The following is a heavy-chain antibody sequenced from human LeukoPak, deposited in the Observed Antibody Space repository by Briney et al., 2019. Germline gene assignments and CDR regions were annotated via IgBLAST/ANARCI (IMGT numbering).Heavy chain of an antibody. J-gene: IGHJ4*02. CDR1: GFTFSSYS. CDR2: ISGSSSYI. Sequence: GGSLRLSCSASGFTFSSYSMNWVRQAPGKGLEWVSSISGSSSYIYYADSVEGRFTISRDNAKNSLYLQMNSLRAEDTAVYYCARGHGGYYYDHPDYWGQGTLVTVSS. CDR3: ARGHGGYYYDHPDY. D-gene: IGHD3-22*01. V-gene: IGHV3-21*01.